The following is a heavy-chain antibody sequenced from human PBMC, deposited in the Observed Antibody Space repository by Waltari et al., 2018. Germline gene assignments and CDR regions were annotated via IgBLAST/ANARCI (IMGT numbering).Heavy chain of an antibody. Sequence: QLELQESGPRVVEPAETLSLTCTVSGDSVSSVPSFWAWIRQPPGKGLGWLGSMVYIGTTYHNSSLKSRVTISVDTSKNQVSLQLKSVTAADTAVYFCSRDRCGTINSFDPWGRGNLVTVSS. CDR2: MVYIGTT. J-gene: IGHJ5*02. CDR1: GDSVSSVPSF. CDR3: SRDRCGTINSFDP. D-gene: IGHD1-26*01. V-gene: IGHV4-39*07.